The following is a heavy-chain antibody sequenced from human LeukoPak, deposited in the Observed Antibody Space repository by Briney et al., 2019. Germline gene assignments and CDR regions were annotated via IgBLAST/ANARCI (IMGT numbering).Heavy chain of an antibody. V-gene: IGHV3-21*01. J-gene: IGHJ5*02. CDR1: GFTFSSYS. CDR3: ARDTGSRGWFDP. Sequence: GGSLRLSCAASGFTFSSYSMNWVRQAPGKGLEWVSSISSSSSYIYYADSVKGRFTISIDNAKNSLYLQMNSLRDEDTAVYYCARDTGSRGWFDPWGQGTLVTVSS. D-gene: IGHD1-26*01. CDR2: ISSSSSYI.